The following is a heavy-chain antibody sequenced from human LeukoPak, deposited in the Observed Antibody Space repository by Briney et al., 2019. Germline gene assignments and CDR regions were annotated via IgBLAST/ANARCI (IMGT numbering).Heavy chain of an antibody. J-gene: IGHJ6*03. CDR1: GYTFTSYA. D-gene: IGHD6-19*01. Sequence: ASVKVSCKASGYTFTSYAMHWVRQAPGQRLEWMGWINAGNGNTKYSQKFQGRVTITRDTSASTAYMELSRLRSDDTAVYYCARDSFYSRGLFYYYYYYMDVWGKGTTVTVSS. CDR2: INAGNGNT. CDR3: ARDSFYSRGLFYYYYYYMDV. V-gene: IGHV1-3*01.